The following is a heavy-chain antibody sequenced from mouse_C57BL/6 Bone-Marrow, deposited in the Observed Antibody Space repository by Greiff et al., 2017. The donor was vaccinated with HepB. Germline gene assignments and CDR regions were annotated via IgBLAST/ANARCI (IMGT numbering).Heavy chain of an antibody. D-gene: IGHD2-1*01. V-gene: IGHV1-81*01. Sequence: QVQLKESGAELARPGASVKLSCKASGYTFTSYGISWVKQRTGQGLEWIGEIYPRSGNTYYNEKFKGKATLTADKSSSTAYMGLRSLTSEDSAVYFCAAYGNYRDFDVWGTGTTVTVSS. J-gene: IGHJ1*03. CDR3: AAYGNYRDFDV. CDR1: GYTFTSYG. CDR2: IYPRSGNT.